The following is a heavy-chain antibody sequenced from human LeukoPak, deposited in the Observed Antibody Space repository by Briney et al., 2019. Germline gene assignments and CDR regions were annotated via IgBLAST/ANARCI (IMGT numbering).Heavy chain of an antibody. V-gene: IGHV4-34*01. CDR3: ARRGLWSGYYCFDY. Sequence: SETLSLTCAVYGGSFSGYYWSWIRQPPAKGLEWIGEINHSGGTNYNPSLKSRVSISVDTSKNQFSLKLSSVTAADTAVYYCARRGLWSGYYCFDYWGPGTLVTVSS. CDR1: GGSFSGYY. J-gene: IGHJ4*02. CDR2: INHSGGT. D-gene: IGHD3-3*01.